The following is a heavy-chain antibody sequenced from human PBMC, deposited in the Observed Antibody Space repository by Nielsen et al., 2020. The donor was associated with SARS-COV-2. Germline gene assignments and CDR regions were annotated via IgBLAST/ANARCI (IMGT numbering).Heavy chain of an antibody. CDR2: IFPIFGTA. Sequence: SVKVSCKASGGTFSSYAISWVRQAPGQGLEWMGGIFPIFGTANYAQKFQGRVTITADKSTNTAYMELTGLTSDDTAVYYRARDRAAQWEFSYYFDYWGQGTLITVSS. D-gene: IGHD1-26*01. J-gene: IGHJ4*02. V-gene: IGHV1-69*06. CDR1: GGTFSSYA. CDR3: ARDRAAQWEFSYYFDY.